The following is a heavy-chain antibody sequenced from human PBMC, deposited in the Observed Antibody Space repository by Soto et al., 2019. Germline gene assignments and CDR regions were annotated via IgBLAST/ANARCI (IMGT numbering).Heavy chain of an antibody. D-gene: IGHD6-13*01. CDR2: INAGNGNT. V-gene: IGHV1-3*01. CDR1: GYTFTSYA. J-gene: IGHJ4*02. Sequence: ASVKVSCKASGYTFTSYAMHWVRQAPGQRLEWMGWINAGNGNTKYSQKFQGRVTITGDTSASTAYMELSSLRSEDTAVYYCARGIAPYYFDYWGQGTLVTVSS. CDR3: ARGIAPYYFDY.